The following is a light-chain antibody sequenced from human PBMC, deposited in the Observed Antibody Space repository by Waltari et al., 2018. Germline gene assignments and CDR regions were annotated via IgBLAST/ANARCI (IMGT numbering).Light chain of an antibody. Sequence: QSALTQPASVSGTPGQSITISSPGTSEAIGGYDHSSWYQQYPGKAPRLILYEVPNRPSDVSYRFSGSKSGNMASLTISGLQADDEADYYCSSYTTSSRVFGGGTKVTVL. J-gene: IGLJ2*01. CDR3: SSYTTSSRV. CDR1: SEAIGGYDH. V-gene: IGLV2-14*01. CDR2: EVP.